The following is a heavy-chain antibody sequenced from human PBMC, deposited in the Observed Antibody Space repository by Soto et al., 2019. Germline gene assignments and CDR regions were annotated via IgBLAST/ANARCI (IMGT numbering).Heavy chain of an antibody. Sequence: QMQLLESGPGLVKPSETLSLTCAVSSASIDNNWNWVRQPPGKGLEWIGEIHQSGISYKNPSLKSRVTMSVDKSKNQFSLNLSSVTAADTAVYFCARSFGWYAFHQWGQGTLVTVSS. CDR1: SASIDNN. D-gene: IGHD6-19*01. V-gene: IGHV4-4*02. J-gene: IGHJ1*01. CDR3: ARSFGWYAFHQ. CDR2: IHQSGIS.